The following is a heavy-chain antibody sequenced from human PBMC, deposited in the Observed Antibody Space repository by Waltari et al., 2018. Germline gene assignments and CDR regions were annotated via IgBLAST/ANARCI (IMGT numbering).Heavy chain of an antibody. V-gene: IGHV4-59*11. Sequence: QVQLQESGPGLVKPSETPSLTCTVSGGSISSHYWSWNRQPPGKGLEWIGYIYYSGSTNYNPSLKSRVTISVDTSKNQFSLKLSSVTAADTAVYYCASWEVGGMDVWGQGTTVTVSS. CDR2: IYYSGST. CDR3: ASWEVGGMDV. J-gene: IGHJ6*02. CDR1: GGSISSHY. D-gene: IGHD1-26*01.